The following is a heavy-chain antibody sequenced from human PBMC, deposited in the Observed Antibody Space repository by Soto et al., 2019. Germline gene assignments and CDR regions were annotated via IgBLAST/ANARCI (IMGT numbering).Heavy chain of an antibody. CDR3: ARGIADYSSSWVDY. CDR1: GYTFTSYG. CDR2: ISAYNGNT. J-gene: IGHJ4*02. D-gene: IGHD6-13*01. V-gene: IGHV1-18*01. Sequence: QVQLVQSGAEVKKPGASVKVSCKASGYTFTSYGSSWVRQAPGQGLEWMGWISAYNGNTNNEQQLQGRVTMTTDTSTSTAYMELRSLRSDDTAVYYCARGIADYSSSWVDYWGQGTLVTVSS.